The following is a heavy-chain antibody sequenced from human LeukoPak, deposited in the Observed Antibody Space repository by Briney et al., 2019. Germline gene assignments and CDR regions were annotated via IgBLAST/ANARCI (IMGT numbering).Heavy chain of an antibody. Sequence: HPGGSLRLSCAASGFTFNNYVMSWVRQAPGKGPEWVSAISTSGEKTFYANSVKGRFTISRDNSENTLYLQMNSLRAEDTAVYYCARDRVGSIVLDNWGQGTLVTVSS. CDR1: GFTFNNYV. J-gene: IGHJ4*02. V-gene: IGHV3-23*01. CDR3: ARDRVGSIVLDN. D-gene: IGHD2-15*01. CDR2: ISTSGEKT.